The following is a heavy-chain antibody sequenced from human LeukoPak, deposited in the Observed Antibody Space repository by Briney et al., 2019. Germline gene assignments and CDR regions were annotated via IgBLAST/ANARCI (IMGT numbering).Heavy chain of an antibody. CDR1: GFTFSSYS. Sequence: GGSLRLSCAASGFTFSSYSMNWVRQAPGKGLDWVSSISSSSSYIYYADSVKGRFTISRDNAKNSLYLQMNSLRAEDTAVYYCARDFARSSGWSIWGQGTLVTVSS. V-gene: IGHV3-21*01. CDR2: ISSSSSYI. CDR3: ARDFARSSGWSI. J-gene: IGHJ4*02. D-gene: IGHD6-19*01.